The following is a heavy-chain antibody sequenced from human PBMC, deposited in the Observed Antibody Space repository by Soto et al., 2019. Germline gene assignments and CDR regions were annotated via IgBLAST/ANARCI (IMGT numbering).Heavy chain of an antibody. CDR1: GLTFTDYW. D-gene: IGHD4-4*01. CDR3: ARETYRGFYFDY. CDR2: INSDGSRT. V-gene: IGHV3-74*01. Sequence: GGSLRLSCAASGLTFTDYWTHWVRQAPGKGLVWVSRINSDGSRTSYADSVTGRFTISRDNAKNTLYLQMNSLRVEDTALYYCARETYRGFYFDYWGQGTLVTVPQ. J-gene: IGHJ4*02.